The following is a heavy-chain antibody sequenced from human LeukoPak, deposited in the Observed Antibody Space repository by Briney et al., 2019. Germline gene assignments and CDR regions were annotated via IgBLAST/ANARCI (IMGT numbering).Heavy chain of an antibody. CDR2: ISYDGRSK. V-gene: IGHV3-30*18. CDR3: AKDRMEGITIFGVVTPTFDY. Sequence: HPGGSLRLSCAASGCIFSNYGINWVRQAPGKGLEWVAVISYDGRSKNYADSVKGRFTISRDTSKDIVYLQMESLRIDDTAVYYWAKDRMEGITIFGVVTPTFDYWGQGALVTVSS. CDR1: GCIFSNYG. D-gene: IGHD3-3*01. J-gene: IGHJ4*02.